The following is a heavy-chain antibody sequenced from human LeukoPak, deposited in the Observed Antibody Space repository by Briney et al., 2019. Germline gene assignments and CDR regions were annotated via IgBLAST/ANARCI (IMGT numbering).Heavy chain of an antibody. V-gene: IGHV3-33*01. D-gene: IGHD1-26*01. J-gene: IGHJ4*02. Sequence: GGSLRPSCVVSGLRFRNYGMHWVRQAPGKGLGWVAVIYYDGSNQYYVDSVKGRFTVSRDNAKNTLYLQMDSLRAEDTAVYYCATDRNSGKYYDYWGQGTLVAVSS. CDR2: IYYDGSNQ. CDR3: ATDRNSGKYYDY. CDR1: GLRFRNYG.